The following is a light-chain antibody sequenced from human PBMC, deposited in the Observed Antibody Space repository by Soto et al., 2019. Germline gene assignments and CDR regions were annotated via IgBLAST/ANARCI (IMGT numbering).Light chain of an antibody. CDR3: QSYDTSLSGFYV. Sequence: QTVVTQPPSVSGAPGQRVSISCTGSSSNIGAGYNVHWYQQLPGTAPKLLIYDNNNRPSGVPDRFSGSKSGTSASLAITGLQAEDEADYYCQSYDTSLSGFYVFGTGTKPTVL. J-gene: IGLJ1*01. CDR1: SSNIGAGYN. CDR2: DNN. V-gene: IGLV1-40*01.